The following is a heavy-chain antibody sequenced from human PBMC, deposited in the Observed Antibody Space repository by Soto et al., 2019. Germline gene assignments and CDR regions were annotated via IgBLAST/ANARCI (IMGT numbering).Heavy chain of an antibody. V-gene: IGHV3-30*18. CDR2: ISYDGGNK. J-gene: IGHJ6*02. CDR3: AKDYDLKGMDV. D-gene: IGHD3-3*01. CDR1: GFTFSSYG. Sequence: GGSLRLSCAASGFTFSSYGMHWVRQAPGKGLEWVAVISYDGGNKYYADSVKGRFTISRDNSKNTLYLQMNSLRAEDTAVYYCAKDYDLKGMDVWGQGTTVTDSS.